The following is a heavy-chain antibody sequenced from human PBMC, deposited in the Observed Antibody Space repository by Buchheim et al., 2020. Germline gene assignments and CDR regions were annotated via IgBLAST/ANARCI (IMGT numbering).Heavy chain of an antibody. J-gene: IGHJ6*03. V-gene: IGHV3-15*01. CDR3: TGVVVPAAPLYYYYYMDV. CDR2: INSKTDGGTT. D-gene: IGHD2-2*01. CDR1: GFTFSNAW. Sequence: EVQLVESGGGLVKPGGSLRLSCAASGFTFSNAWMSWVRQAPGKGLEWVGRINSKTDGGTTDYAAPVKGRFTISRDDSKNTLYLQMNSLKTEDTAVYYCTGVVVPAAPLYYYYYMDVWGKGTT.